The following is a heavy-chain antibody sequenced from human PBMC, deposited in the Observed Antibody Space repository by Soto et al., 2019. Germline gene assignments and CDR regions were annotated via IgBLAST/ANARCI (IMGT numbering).Heavy chain of an antibody. D-gene: IGHD3-10*01. V-gene: IGHV4-4*07. CDR1: GDSISNYY. CDR3: AREQKGVAYIFDF. Sequence: QVHLQESGPGLVKPSETLSLTCTVSGDSISNYYWSWIRQPAGKGLEYLGRIYSSGTTNYNPSLKSRVTMSVDTSNNQFSLTLSSVTAADTAVYSCAREQKGVAYIFDFWGQGTPVTVSS. J-gene: IGHJ4*02. CDR2: IYSSGTT.